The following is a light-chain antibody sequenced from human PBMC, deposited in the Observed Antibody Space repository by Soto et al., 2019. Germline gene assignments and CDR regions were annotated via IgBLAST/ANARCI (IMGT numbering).Light chain of an antibody. V-gene: IGKV1-27*01. J-gene: IGKJ1*01. CDR2: AAS. Sequence: DIPMTQSPSSLSASVGDRVTITCRASQGITNNLAWYQQKPGKVPKLLIYAASTLQSGVPSRFSGSGSGTDFTLTISSLQPEDVATYYCQKYNSVPQTFGQGTKVDIK. CDR1: QGITNN. CDR3: QKYNSVPQT.